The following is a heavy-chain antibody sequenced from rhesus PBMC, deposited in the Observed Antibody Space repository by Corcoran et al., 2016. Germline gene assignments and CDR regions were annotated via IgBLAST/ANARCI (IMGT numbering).Heavy chain of an antibody. V-gene: IGHV3-16*01. CDR2: IKKKADGGTV. CDR3: TKERQGPGYYFDY. D-gene: IGHD6-25*01. Sequence: MNWVRQVPGKGLEWVGFIKKKADGGTVAYAESVKGRFTISRDDSKNTLYRQMNTLKTEDTAVYYCTKERQGPGYYFDYWGQGVLVTVSS. J-gene: IGHJ4*01.